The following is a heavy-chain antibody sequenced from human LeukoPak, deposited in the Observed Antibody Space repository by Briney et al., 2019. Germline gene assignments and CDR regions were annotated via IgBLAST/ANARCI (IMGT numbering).Heavy chain of an antibody. Sequence: GGSLRLSCAASGFMFTDHALSWVRQAPGKGLEWVSSISGSGTTTYYAESVKGRFTISRDNSKNTLYLQMNSLRAEDTAVYYCAKEGILTGYYFDYWGQGTLVTVSS. CDR2: ISGSGTTT. CDR1: GFMFTDHA. V-gene: IGHV3-23*01. CDR3: AKEGILTGYYFDY. D-gene: IGHD3-9*01. J-gene: IGHJ4*02.